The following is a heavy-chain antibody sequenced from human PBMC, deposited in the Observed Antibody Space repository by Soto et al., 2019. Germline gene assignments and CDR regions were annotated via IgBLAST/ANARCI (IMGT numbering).Heavy chain of an antibody. CDR2: ISGSGGST. V-gene: IGHV3-23*01. D-gene: IGHD2-15*01. Sequence: PGGSLRLSCAASGFTFSSYAMSWVRQAPGKALECVSVISGSGGSTYFADAVVGGFTISIDNSKNTRYLKMSSLRGEDTAVYYCAKAREVIVVVVADLDYGGQGTLVTVSS. J-gene: IGHJ4*02. CDR3: AKAREVIVVVVADLDY. CDR1: GFTFSSYA.